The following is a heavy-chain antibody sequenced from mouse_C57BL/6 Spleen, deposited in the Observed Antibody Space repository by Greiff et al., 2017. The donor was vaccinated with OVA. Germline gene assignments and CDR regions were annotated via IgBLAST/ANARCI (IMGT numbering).Heavy chain of an antibody. CDR3: ARGLGLYYFDY. Sequence: EVQVVESGGGLVKPGGSLTLSCAASGFTFSVYGMHWFRQAPEKVLEWVAYISSGSSTIYYADTVKGRFTISRDNAKNTLFLQMTSLRSEDTAMYYCARGLGLYYFDYWGQGTTLTVSS. D-gene: IGHD4-1*01. J-gene: IGHJ2*01. V-gene: IGHV5-17*01. CDR1: GFTFSVYG. CDR2: ISSGSSTI.